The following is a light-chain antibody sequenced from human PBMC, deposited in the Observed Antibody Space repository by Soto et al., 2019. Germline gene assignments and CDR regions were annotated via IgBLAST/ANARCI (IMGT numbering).Light chain of an antibody. CDR1: SSNIGAGYD. CDR3: QSYDSSLSGV. CDR2: GNS. J-gene: IGLJ1*01. V-gene: IGLV1-40*01. Sequence: QSVLTQPPSVSGAPGQRVTISCTGSSSNIGAGYDVHWYQQFPGTAPKLLIYGNSNRPSGVPDRFSGSKSGTSASLAITGLQAEDEADYYCQSYDSSLSGVFGSAPKVTVL.